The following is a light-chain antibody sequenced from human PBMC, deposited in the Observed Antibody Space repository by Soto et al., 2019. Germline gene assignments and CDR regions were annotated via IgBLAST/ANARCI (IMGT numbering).Light chain of an antibody. CDR2: GSG. J-gene: IGLJ1*01. Sequence: QSVLTQPPSVSGAPGQRVTISCTGGSSNIGAGYDVHWYQQLPGTAPKLLIYGSGNRPSGVPDRFSGSKSGTSASLAITGLQAEDEADYYCQSYDSSLSGYVFGTGTKLTVL. V-gene: IGLV1-40*01. CDR1: SSNIGAGYD. CDR3: QSYDSSLSGYV.